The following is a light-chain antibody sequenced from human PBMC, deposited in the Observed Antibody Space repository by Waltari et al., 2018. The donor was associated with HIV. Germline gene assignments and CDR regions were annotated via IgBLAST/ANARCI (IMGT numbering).Light chain of an antibody. CDR1: HRISTY. J-gene: IGKJ4*01. V-gene: IGKV1-39*01. CDR2: AAS. Sequence: DVQMTQSPSSLSASVGDRVTITCRASHRISTYLNWYQQKPGRAPNLLIYAASTLQVGVPSRFSGSGSGTDFTLSRGGLQREDFGTYYCQQSYSTPRSFGGGTKVEIK. CDR3: QQSYSTPRS.